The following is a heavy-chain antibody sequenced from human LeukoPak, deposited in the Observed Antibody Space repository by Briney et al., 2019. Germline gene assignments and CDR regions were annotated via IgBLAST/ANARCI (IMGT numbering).Heavy chain of an antibody. CDR1: GYSISSGYY. Sequence: SETLSLTCTVSGYSISSGYYWGWIRQPPGKGLEWIGSIYHSGSTYYNPSLKSRVTISVDTSKNQFSLKLSSVTAADTAVYYCAGVVVVVPAHGWFDPWGQGTLVTVSS. J-gene: IGHJ5*02. D-gene: IGHD2-2*01. V-gene: IGHV4-38-2*02. CDR2: IYHSGST. CDR3: AGVVVVVPAHGWFDP.